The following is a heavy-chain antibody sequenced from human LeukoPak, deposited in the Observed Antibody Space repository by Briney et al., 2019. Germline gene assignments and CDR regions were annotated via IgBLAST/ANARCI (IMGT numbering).Heavy chain of an antibody. D-gene: IGHD5-18*01. CDR1: GYSISSGYY. CDR2: IYHSGST. Sequence: SETLSLTCTVSGYSISSGYYWGWIRQPPGKGLEWIGSIYHSGSTYYNPSLKSRVTISVDTSKNQFSLKLSSVTAADTAVYYCARLSRLGRGYYFFDYWGQGTLVTVSS. J-gene: IGHJ4*02. V-gene: IGHV4-38-2*02. CDR3: ARLSRLGRGYYFFDY.